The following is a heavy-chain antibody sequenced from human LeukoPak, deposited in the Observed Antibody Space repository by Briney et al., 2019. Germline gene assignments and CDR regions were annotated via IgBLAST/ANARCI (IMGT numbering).Heavy chain of an antibody. CDR1: EFTFSTYG. V-gene: IGHV3-30*02. CDR3: AKSVSSRGLIIPKTSRYFDY. D-gene: IGHD3-10*01. CDR2: IRYDASNK. J-gene: IGHJ4*02. Sequence: GGSLRLSCAASEFTFSTYGMHWVRQAPGKGLEWVAFIRYDASNKYYADSVKGRFTISRDNSKNTVYLQMNSLRAEDTAVYYCAKSVSSRGLIIPKTSRYFDYWGQGTLVTVSS.